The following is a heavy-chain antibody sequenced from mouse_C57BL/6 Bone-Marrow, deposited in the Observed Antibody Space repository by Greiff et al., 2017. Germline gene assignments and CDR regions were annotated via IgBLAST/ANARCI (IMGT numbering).Heavy chain of an antibody. Sequence: EVQLQQSGPELVKPGASVKISCKASGYTFTDYYMNWVKQSHGKSLEWIGDINPNNGGTSYNQKFKGKATLTVDKSSSTAYMELRSLTSEDSAVYYCARCRDWDYAMDYWGQGTSVTVSS. J-gene: IGHJ4*01. CDR3: ARCRDWDYAMDY. CDR2: INPNNGGT. CDR1: GYTFTDYY. D-gene: IGHD4-1*01. V-gene: IGHV1-26*01.